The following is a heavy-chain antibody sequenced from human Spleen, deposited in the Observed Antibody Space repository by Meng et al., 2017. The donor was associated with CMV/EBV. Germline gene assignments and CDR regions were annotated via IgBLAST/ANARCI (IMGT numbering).Heavy chain of an antibody. CDR3: ARFNYYDSSGDY. J-gene: IGHJ4*02. CDR1: CGSLSSGSYY. CDR2: IYYSGST. D-gene: IGHD3-22*01. V-gene: IGHV4-31*02. Sequence: VSCGSLSSGSYYWSWIRQHPGKGLEWIEYIYYSGSTYYNPSLKSRVTISVDTSKNQFSLKLSSVTAADTAVYYCARFNYYDSSGDYWGQGTLVTVSS.